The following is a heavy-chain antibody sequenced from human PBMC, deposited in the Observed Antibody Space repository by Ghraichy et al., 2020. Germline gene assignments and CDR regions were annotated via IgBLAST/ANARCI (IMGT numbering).Heavy chain of an antibody. CDR2: IIPMFGTA. V-gene: IGHV1-69*06. CDR1: GGTLTPYA. CDR3: VRADSGSYFDF. Sequence: SVKVSCKASGGTLTPYAIIWVRQAPGQGLEWMGEIIPMFGTAKYAPKFRGRLTLNADKSTNTADMELTSLASDDTAVYYCVRADSGSYFDFWGQGTLVTVSS. J-gene: IGHJ4*02. D-gene: IGHD1-26*01.